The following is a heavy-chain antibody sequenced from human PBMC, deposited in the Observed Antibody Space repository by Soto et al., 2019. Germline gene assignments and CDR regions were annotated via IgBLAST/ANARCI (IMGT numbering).Heavy chain of an antibody. V-gene: IGHV3-23*01. CDR2: SSATGTGT. D-gene: IGHD1-7*01. Sequence: EVQLLESGGGLVQPGGSLRLSCAASGFTFSSYGMTWVRQAPGKGLEWVSFSSATGTGTYYADSVKGRFTISRDNAKNTVYLQMTSLRADDTAVYFCAKDRRAGGNYGFYSDFRGQGALVIVSS. CDR3: AKDRRAGGNYGFYSDF. J-gene: IGHJ4*02. CDR1: GFTFSSYG.